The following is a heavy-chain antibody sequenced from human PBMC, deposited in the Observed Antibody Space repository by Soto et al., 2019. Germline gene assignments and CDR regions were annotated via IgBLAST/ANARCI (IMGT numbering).Heavy chain of an antibody. CDR1: GYTFTSYY. D-gene: IGHD2-21*02. Sequence: ASVKVSCKASGYTFTSYYMHWVRQAPGQGLEWMGIINPSGGSTSYAQKFQGRVTMTRDTSTSTVYMELSSLRSEDTAVYYCARDTLGDPTSKSFDYWGQGTLVTVSS. J-gene: IGHJ4*02. CDR3: ARDTLGDPTSKSFDY. V-gene: IGHV1-46*01. CDR2: INPSGGST.